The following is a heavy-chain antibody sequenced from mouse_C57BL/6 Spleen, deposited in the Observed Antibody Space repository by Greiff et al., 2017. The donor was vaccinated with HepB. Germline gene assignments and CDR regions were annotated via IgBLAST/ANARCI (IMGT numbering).Heavy chain of an antibody. CDR2: IHPNSGST. CDR1: GYTFTSYW. D-gene: IGHD3-1*01. J-gene: IGHJ1*03. CDR3: AKYSAPWYFDV. V-gene: IGHV1-64*01. Sequence: QVQLQQPGAELVKPEASVKLSCKASGYTFTSYWMHWVKQRPGQGLEWIGMIHPNSGSTNYNEKFKSKATLTVDKSSSTAYMQLSSLTSEDSAVYYCAKYSAPWYFDVWGTGTTVTVSS.